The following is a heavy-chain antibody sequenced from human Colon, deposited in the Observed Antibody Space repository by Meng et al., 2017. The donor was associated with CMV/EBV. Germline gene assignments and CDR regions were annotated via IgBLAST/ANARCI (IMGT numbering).Heavy chain of an antibody. V-gene: IGHV3-7*01. D-gene: IGHD2-8*01. CDR1: GFTFSDCW. Sequence: GGSLRLSCAASGFTFSDCWMTWVRQAPGKGLEWVANIKPDGSEKYYVDSLRGRFTISRDNAKNSVYLQMNSLRAEDTAVYYCASTGPLYGLYFCYWGQGTLVTVSS. CDR2: IKPDGSEK. J-gene: IGHJ4*02. CDR3: ASTGPLYGLYFCY.